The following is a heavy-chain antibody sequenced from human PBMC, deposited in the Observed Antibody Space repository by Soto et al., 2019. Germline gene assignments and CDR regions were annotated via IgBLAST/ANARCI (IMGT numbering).Heavy chain of an antibody. CDR1: GYTFTSYA. CDR3: ARDRSSGWYAFDI. J-gene: IGHJ3*02. D-gene: IGHD6-19*01. V-gene: IGHV1-3*01. CDR2: INAGNGNT. Sequence: GASVKVSCKASGYTFTSYAMNWVRQAPGQRLEWMGWINAGNGNTKYSQKFQGRVTITRDTSASTAYMELSSLRSEDTAVYYCARDRSSGWYAFDIWGQGTMVTVSS.